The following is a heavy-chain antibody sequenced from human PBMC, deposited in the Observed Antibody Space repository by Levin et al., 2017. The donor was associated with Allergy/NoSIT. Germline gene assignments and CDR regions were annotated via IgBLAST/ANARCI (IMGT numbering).Heavy chain of an antibody. V-gene: IGHV4-34*01. J-gene: IGHJ4*02. CDR3: ARGFNSGFTDF. Sequence: GSLRLSCAVFDGSLSGYSWNWIRQSPGKGLEWIGEINYAGSINDNPSLRSRLTISLDTSKKQLSLHLRSVTAAVTAVYYCARGFNSGFTDFWGQGTPVIVSS. CDR2: INYAGSI. D-gene: IGHD6-19*01. CDR1: DGSLSGYS.